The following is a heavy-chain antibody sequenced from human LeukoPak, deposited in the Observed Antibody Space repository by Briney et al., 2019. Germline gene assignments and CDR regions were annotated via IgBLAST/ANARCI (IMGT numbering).Heavy chain of an antibody. J-gene: IGHJ6*04. CDR1: GFTFSTYT. CDR2: ISSSGSTI. Sequence: GGSLRLSCAASGFTFSTYTMNWVRQAPGKGLEWVSYISSSGSTIYYADSVKGRFTISRDNAKNSLYLQMNSLRAEDTAVYYCARDVNQRPYYYGMDVWGKGTTVTVSS. V-gene: IGHV3-48*04. CDR3: ARDVNQRPYYYGMDV. D-gene: IGHD2-2*01.